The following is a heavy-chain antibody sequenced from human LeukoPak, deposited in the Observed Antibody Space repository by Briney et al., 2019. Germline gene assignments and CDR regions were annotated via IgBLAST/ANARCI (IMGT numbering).Heavy chain of an antibody. V-gene: IGHV1-2*02. D-gene: IGHD2-2*01. CDR3: ARTQPCSGTSCYRYNWFDP. J-gene: IGHJ5*02. Sequence: ASVKVSCKASGYTFTGYYMHWVRQAPGQGLEWMGWINPNSGGTNYAQKFQGRVTMTRDTSISTAYMELSRLRSDDTAVYYCARTQPCSGTSCYRYNWFDPWGQGTLVTVSS. CDR1: GYTFTGYY. CDR2: INPNSGGT.